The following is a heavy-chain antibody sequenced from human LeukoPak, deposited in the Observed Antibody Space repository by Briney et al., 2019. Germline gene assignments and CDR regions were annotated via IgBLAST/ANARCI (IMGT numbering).Heavy chain of an antibody. Sequence: PSETLSLTCTVSGGSISSYYWSWIRQPPGKGLEWIGYIYYSGSTNYNPSLKSRVTISVDTSKNQFSLKLSSVTAADTAVYYCARAPSREYYGSGRGPRRAFDIWGQGTMVTVSS. V-gene: IGHV4-59*01. J-gene: IGHJ3*02. CDR1: GGSISSYY. D-gene: IGHD3-10*01. CDR2: IYYSGST. CDR3: ARAPSREYYGSGRGPRRAFDI.